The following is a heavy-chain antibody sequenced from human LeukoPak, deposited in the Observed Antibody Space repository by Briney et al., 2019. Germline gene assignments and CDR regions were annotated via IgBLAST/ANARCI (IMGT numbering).Heavy chain of an antibody. J-gene: IGHJ3*01. CDR1: GFTFRGAA. CDR2: ISSSGNNA. D-gene: IGHD5-24*01. CDR3: AKDIQLST. V-gene: IGHV3-23*01. Sequence: GGSLRLSCAVSGFTFRGAAMTWVRQAPGKGLEWVSLISSSGNNAYYADSVKGRFAISRDNSKNTLSLQMNSLRVEDTAIYYCAKDIQLSTWGLGTRVTVSS.